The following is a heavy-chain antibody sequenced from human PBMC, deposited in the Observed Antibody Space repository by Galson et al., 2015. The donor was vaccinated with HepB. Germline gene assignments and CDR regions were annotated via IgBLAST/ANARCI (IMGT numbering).Heavy chain of an antibody. V-gene: IGHV1-18*04. CDR2: ISAYNGNT. D-gene: IGHD3-10*01. J-gene: IGHJ6*02. Sequence: SVKVSCKASGYTFTSYGISWVRQAPGQGLEWMGWISAYNGNTNYAQKLQGRVTMTTDTSTSTAYMELRSLRSDDTAVYYCAREDGLLWFGELSHYGMDVWGQGTTVTVSS. CDR1: GYTFTSYG. CDR3: AREDGLLWFGELSHYGMDV.